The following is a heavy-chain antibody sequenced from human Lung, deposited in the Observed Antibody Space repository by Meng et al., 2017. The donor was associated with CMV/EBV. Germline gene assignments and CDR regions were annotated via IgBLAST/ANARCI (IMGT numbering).Heavy chain of an antibody. V-gene: IGHV3-53*01. D-gene: IGHD1-1*01. Sequence: GGSXRLSCVASGFTVSQNYMTWVRQAPGKGLEWVSVIYSGGSTHYADSVKGRFTLSRDSSKNTLYLQMNSLRVEDTAVYYCTRGTMTHKDYWGQGTLVTVSS. J-gene: IGHJ4*02. CDR3: TRGTMTHKDY. CDR1: GFTVSQNY. CDR2: IYSGGST.